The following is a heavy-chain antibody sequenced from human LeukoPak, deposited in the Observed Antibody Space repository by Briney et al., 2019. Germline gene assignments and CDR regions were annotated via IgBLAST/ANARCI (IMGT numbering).Heavy chain of an antibody. D-gene: IGHD6-19*01. Sequence: GGSLRPSCSASGFTFSSYAMHWVRQAPGKGLEYVSAISSNGGSTYYADSVKGRFTISRDNSKNTLYLQMSSLRAEDTAVYYCVKDFVAVAGTYYFDYWGQGTLVTVSS. J-gene: IGHJ4*02. V-gene: IGHV3-64D*06. CDR3: VKDFVAVAGTYYFDY. CDR2: ISSNGGST. CDR1: GFTFSSYA.